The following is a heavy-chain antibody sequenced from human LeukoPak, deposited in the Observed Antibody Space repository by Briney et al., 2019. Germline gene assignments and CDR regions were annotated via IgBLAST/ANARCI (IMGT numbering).Heavy chain of an antibody. Sequence: GGSLQISCKDSGSHFTSYWIGWGRQVPGKGLEGRGIIYPGESDTRYSPSFQGQVTISADKSISTAYLQWSSLKASDTAMYYCARPYYYDSSGYYDDYWGQGTLVTVSS. CDR1: GSHFTSYW. J-gene: IGHJ4*02. V-gene: IGHV5-51*01. D-gene: IGHD3-22*01. CDR2: IYPGESDT. CDR3: ARPYYYDSSGYYDDY.